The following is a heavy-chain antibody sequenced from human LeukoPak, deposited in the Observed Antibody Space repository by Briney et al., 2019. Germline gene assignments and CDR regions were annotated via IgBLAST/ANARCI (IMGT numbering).Heavy chain of an antibody. D-gene: IGHD1/OR15-1a*01. Sequence: GRSLRLSCAASGFTFSSYGMHWVRQAPGKGLEWVAAISPDGNIEYYTDSVKGRFTISRDNSKNMICLQMNSLRGEDSAVYYCAKINNDDDYWGQGTLVTVSS. J-gene: IGHJ4*02. V-gene: IGHV3-30*18. CDR3: AKINNDDDY. CDR2: ISPDGNIE. CDR1: GFTFSSYG.